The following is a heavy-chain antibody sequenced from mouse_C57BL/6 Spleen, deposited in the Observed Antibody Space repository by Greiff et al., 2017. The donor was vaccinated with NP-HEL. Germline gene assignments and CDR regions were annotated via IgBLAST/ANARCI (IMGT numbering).Heavy chain of an antibody. Sequence: EVKLVESGGDLVKPGGSLKLSCAASGFTFSSYGMSWVRQTPDKRLEWVATISSGGSYTYYPDSVKGRFTISSDNAKITLYLQMSSLKSEDTAMYYCAGTTVVRRFAYWSQGTLVTVSA. CDR3: AGTTVVRRFAY. J-gene: IGHJ3*01. CDR2: ISSGGSYT. CDR1: GFTFSSYG. V-gene: IGHV5-6*01. D-gene: IGHD1-1*01.